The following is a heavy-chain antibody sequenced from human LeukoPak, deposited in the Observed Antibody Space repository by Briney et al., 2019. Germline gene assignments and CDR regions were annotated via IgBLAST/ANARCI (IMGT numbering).Heavy chain of an antibody. V-gene: IGHV4-31*03. J-gene: IGHJ4*02. D-gene: IGHD3-3*01. Sequence: SQTLSLTCTVSGGSISSGGYYWSWIRQHPGKGLEWIGYIYYSGSTYYNPSLKSRVTISVDTSKNQFSLKLSSVTAADTAVYYCARGSIRFLEWLPRGFDYWGQGTLVTVSS. CDR2: IYYSGST. CDR3: ARGSIRFLEWLPRGFDY. CDR1: GGSISSGGYY.